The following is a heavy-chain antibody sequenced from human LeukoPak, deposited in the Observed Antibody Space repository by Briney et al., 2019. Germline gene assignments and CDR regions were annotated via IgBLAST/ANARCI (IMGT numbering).Heavy chain of an antibody. CDR1: GFTFSSYS. D-gene: IGHD2-2*01. CDR3: ARASSTTSTYYFDY. J-gene: IGHJ4*02. CDR2: ISSSSSYI. V-gene: IGHV3-21*01. Sequence: PGGSLRLSCAASGFTFSSYSMNWVRQAPGKGLEWVSSISSSSSYIYYADSVKGRFTISRDDAKNSLYLQMNSLRAEDTAVYYCARASSTTSTYYFDYWGQGTLVTVSS.